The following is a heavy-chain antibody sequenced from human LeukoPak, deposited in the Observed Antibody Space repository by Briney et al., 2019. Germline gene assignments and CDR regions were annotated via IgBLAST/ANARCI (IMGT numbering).Heavy chain of an antibody. CDR2: VSSTGGTM. CDR1: GFTFSSYA. D-gene: IGHD2-15*01. CDR3: ARVVVEPDY. J-gene: IGHJ4*02. Sequence: PGGSLRLSCAASGFTFSSYAMNWVRQAPGKGLDWVAFVSSTGGTMYYADSVKGRFSISRDSAKNSLYLQMNSLRDEDTAVYYCARVVVEPDYWGQGTLVTVSS. V-gene: IGHV3-48*02.